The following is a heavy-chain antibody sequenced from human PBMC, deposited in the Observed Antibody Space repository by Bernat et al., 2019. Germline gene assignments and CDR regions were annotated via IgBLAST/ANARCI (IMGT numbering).Heavy chain of an antibody. J-gene: IGHJ3*02. CDR3: AKDPAKLLWFGELGAFDI. D-gene: IGHD3-10*01. CDR2: ISASGGDS. CDR1: GFTFSSHA. Sequence: EVQLLESGGGLIQPGGSLRLSCTASGFTFSSHAMSWVRQAPGKGLHWVSAISASGGDSYYADTVKGRFTSSRDNSKNTLYLQMNSLRAEDTAVYYCAKDPAKLLWFGELGAFDIWGQGTMVTASS. V-gene: IGHV3-23*01.